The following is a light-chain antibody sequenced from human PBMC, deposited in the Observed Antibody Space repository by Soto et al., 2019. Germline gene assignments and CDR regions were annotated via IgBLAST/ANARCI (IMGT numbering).Light chain of an antibody. CDR3: QSYDSSLSGHVV. Sequence: QSALTQPPSASGSPGQSVTISCTGTNSDVGGYDYVSWYQQHPGKAPKLMIYEVAKRPSGVPDRFSGSKSGNTASLTVSGLQAEDEADYYCQSYDSSLSGHVVFGGGTKVTVL. J-gene: IGLJ2*01. CDR2: EVA. V-gene: IGLV2-8*01. CDR1: NSDVGGYDY.